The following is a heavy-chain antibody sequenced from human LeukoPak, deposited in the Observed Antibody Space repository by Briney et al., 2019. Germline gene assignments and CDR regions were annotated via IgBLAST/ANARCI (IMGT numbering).Heavy chain of an antibody. D-gene: IGHD3-22*01. CDR1: GYTFTSYG. CDR3: ARDRTYYDRDAFDI. V-gene: IGHV1-18*01. J-gene: IGHJ3*02. Sequence: ASVKVSCKASGYTFTSYGISWVRQAPGQGLEWMGWISAYNGNTNYAQKLQGRVTMTTDASTSTAYMELRSLRSDDTAVYYCARDRTYYDRDAFDIWGQGTMVTVSS. CDR2: ISAYNGNT.